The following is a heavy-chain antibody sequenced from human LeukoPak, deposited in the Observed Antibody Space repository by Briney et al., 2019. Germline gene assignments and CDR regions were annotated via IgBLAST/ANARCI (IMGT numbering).Heavy chain of an antibody. CDR3: ARGSDAVAGSYDI. Sequence: SQTLSLTCAISGDSVSSNSAAWNWIRQSPSRGLEWLGRTYYRSKWYNENAVSVISRITVNPDTSKNQFSLQLSSVTPEDTAVYSCARGSDAVAGSYDIWGQGTMVTVSS. CDR2: TYYRSKWYN. J-gene: IGHJ3*02. CDR1: GDSVSSNSAA. D-gene: IGHD6-19*01. V-gene: IGHV6-1*01.